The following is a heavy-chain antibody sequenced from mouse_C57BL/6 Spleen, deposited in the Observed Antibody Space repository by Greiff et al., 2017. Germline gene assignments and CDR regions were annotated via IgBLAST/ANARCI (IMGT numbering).Heavy chain of an antibody. V-gene: IGHV1-82*01. CDR2: IYPGDGDT. J-gene: IGHJ2*01. CDR3: ARIGNSNPFDY. CDR1: GYAFSSSW. Sequence: VQLQQSGPELVKPGASVKISCKASGYAFSSSWMNWVKQRPGKGLEWIGRIYPGDGDTNYNGKFKGKATLTADKSSSTAYMQLSSLTSEDSAVYFCARIGNSNPFDYWGQGTTLTVSS. D-gene: IGHD2-5*01.